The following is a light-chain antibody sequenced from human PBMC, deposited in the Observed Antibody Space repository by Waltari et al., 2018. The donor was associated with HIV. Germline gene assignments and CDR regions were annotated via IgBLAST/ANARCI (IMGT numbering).Light chain of an antibody. CDR1: TSNIGANG. Sequence: QSVLTQPPSASGTPGQRVNIPCSGGTSNIGANGVTWYQQLPGTAPILLIDHNEQPPAGFPDRFSAAKSGTSASLASSGCQSEDEADYYCATWDEGLNGHWVFGGGTKLTV. CDR2: HNE. CDR3: ATWDEGLNGHWV. V-gene: IGLV1-44*01. J-gene: IGLJ3*02.